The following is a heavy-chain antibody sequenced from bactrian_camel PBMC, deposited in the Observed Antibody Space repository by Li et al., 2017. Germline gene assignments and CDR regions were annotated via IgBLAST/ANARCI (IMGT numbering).Heavy chain of an antibody. CDR1: GDTYSTYC. J-gene: IGHJ4*01. Sequence: HVQLVESGGGSVQAGGSLRLSCTASGDTYSTYCMAWFRQAPGKEREGVAAAGDDDETSYADSVKGRFTASKDNSANTLYLQMNRLRVEDTAMYYCAADPGGDYAFAPLTCRGLISWARGPRSPSP. V-gene: IGHV3S57*01. CDR2: AGDDDET. D-gene: IGHD4*01.